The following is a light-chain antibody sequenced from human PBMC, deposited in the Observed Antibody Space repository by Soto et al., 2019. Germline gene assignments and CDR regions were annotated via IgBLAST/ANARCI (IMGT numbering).Light chain of an antibody. CDR3: QQYNNWPPTT. V-gene: IGKV3D-15*01. Sequence: EIVMTQSPATLSVSPGERATLSCRASQSVSNNLAWYQQKPGQAPRLLIYFASTRATGIPARFSGSGSGTEFTLTITSLQSEDFAVYYCQQYNNWPPTTFGQGTRLEIK. J-gene: IGKJ5*01. CDR2: FAS. CDR1: QSVSNN.